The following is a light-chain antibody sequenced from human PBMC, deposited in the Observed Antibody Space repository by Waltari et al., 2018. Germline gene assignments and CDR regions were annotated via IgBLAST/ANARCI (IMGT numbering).Light chain of an antibody. CDR1: SGDVGGYNY. Sequence: QSALTQPASVSGSPGQSITLSCTGTSGDVGGYNYVSWYQQHPGKAPKPMIYDVINRPSGVSNRFSGSKSGNTASLTISGLQAEDEADYYCCSYTSSNTYVFGTGTKVTVL. V-gene: IGLV2-14*03. J-gene: IGLJ1*01. CDR3: CSYTSSNTYV. CDR2: DVI.